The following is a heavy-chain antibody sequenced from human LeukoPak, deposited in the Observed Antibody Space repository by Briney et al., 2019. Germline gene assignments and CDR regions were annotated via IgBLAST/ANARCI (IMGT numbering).Heavy chain of an antibody. J-gene: IGHJ4*02. CDR1: GFTVSSNY. D-gene: IGHD6-13*01. CDR3: ASITGYSSSFSFDY. Sequence: PGGSLRLSCAASGFTVSSNYMSWVRQAPGKGLEWVSAISGSGGSTYYADSVKGRFTISRDNSKNTLYLQMNSLRAEDTAVYYCASITGYSSSFSFDYWGQGTLVTVSS. V-gene: IGHV3-23*01. CDR2: ISGSGGST.